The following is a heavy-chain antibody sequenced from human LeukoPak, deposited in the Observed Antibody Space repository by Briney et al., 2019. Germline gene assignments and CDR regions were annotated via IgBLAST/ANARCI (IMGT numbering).Heavy chain of an antibody. V-gene: IGHV3-33*01. CDR2: IWYDGSNK. J-gene: IGHJ4*02. CDR1: GFTFSSYG. Sequence: GRSLRLSCAASGFTFSSYGMHWVGQAPGKRLEWVAVIWYDGSNKYYADSVKGRFTISRDNSKNTLYLQMNSLRAEDTAVYYCAREGGFGELTLDYWGQGTLVTVSS. CDR3: AREGGFGELTLDY. D-gene: IGHD3-10*01.